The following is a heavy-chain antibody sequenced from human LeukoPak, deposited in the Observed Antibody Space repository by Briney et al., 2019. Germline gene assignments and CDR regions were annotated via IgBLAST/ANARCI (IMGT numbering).Heavy chain of an antibody. J-gene: IGHJ3*01. CDR3: ARGSTYDFWSGDALDV. D-gene: IGHD3-3*01. CDR2: ISGSTEKT. V-gene: IGHV3-23*01. CDR1: GFAFSSHA. Sequence: GGSLRLSCAASGFAFSSHAMTWVRQAPGKGLEWVSSISGSTEKTYYADSVKGRFTISRDSSQKILNLQMDNLRVEDTAIYYCARGSTYDFWSGDALDVWGQGTMVTVAS.